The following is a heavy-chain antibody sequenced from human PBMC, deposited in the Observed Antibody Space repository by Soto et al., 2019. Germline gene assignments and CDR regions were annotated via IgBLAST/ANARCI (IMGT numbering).Heavy chain of an antibody. CDR3: ARDGYYGDYTKLDY. Sequence: VSWKDSVYTIDSRGLSWPRQAHRQGLEWMGWISAYNGNTNYAQKLQGRVTMTTDTSTSTAYMELRSLRSDDTAVYYCARDGYYGDYTKLDYWGQGTLVTVSS. CDR1: VYTIDSRG. CDR2: ISAYNGNT. V-gene: IGHV1-18*01. J-gene: IGHJ4*02. D-gene: IGHD4-17*01.